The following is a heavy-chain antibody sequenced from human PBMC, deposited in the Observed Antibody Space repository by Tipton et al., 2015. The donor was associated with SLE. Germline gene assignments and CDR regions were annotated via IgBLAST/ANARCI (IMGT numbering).Heavy chain of an antibody. D-gene: IGHD1-26*01. CDR3: ARDRLGGPFDS. J-gene: IGHJ4*02. CDR2: IYDSGTT. V-gene: IGHV4-59*01. CDR1: GGSFSGYY. Sequence: LRLSCTVSGGSFSGYYWNWIRQPPGEGLEWIGYIYDSGTTNFNPSLKSRVIISEDTSKNQFSLKLSSVTAADTAVYYCARDRLGGPFDSWGQGTLVTVSS.